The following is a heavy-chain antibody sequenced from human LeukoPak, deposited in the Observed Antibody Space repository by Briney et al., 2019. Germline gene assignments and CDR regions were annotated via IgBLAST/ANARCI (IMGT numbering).Heavy chain of an antibody. CDR2: IYYTGST. Sequence: SETLSLTCAVSGGSISSNTYYWGWIRQPPGKGLEWIGSIYYTGSTYYNPSLKSRVTISVDTSKNQFSLNLSSVTAADTAVYFRATIRAYTSGWYPARGIDYWGQGTLVTVSS. D-gene: IGHD6-19*01. V-gene: IGHV4-39*01. CDR1: GGSISSNTYY. J-gene: IGHJ4*02. CDR3: ATIRAYTSGWYPARGIDY.